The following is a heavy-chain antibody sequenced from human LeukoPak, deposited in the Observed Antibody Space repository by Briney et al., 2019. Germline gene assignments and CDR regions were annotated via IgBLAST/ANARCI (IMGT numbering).Heavy chain of an antibody. CDR2: ISYDGSNK. Sequence: GRSLRLSCAASGFTFSSYGMHWVRQAPGKGLEWVAVISYDGSNKYYADSVKGRFTISRDNSKNTLYLQMNSLRAEDTAVYYCAKEERYSSSWMGSFDYWGQGTLVTVSS. J-gene: IGHJ4*02. D-gene: IGHD6-13*01. CDR1: GFTFSSYG. CDR3: AKEERYSSSWMGSFDY. V-gene: IGHV3-30*18.